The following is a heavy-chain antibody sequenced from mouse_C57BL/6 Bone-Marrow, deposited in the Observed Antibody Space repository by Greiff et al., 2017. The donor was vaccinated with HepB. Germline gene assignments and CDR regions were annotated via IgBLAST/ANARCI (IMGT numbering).Heavy chain of an antibody. V-gene: IGHV1-69*01. Sequence: VQLQQPGAELVMPGASVKLSCKASGYTFTSYWMHWVKQRPGQGLEWIGEIDPSDSYTNYNQKFKGKSTLTVDKSSSTAYMQLSSLTSEDSAVYYCARGDGYYDWYFDVWGTGTTVTVSS. CDR2: IDPSDSYT. CDR1: GYTFTSYW. D-gene: IGHD2-3*01. J-gene: IGHJ1*03. CDR3: ARGDGYYDWYFDV.